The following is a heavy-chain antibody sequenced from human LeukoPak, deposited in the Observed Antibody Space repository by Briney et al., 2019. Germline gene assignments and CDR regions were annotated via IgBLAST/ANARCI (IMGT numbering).Heavy chain of an antibody. D-gene: IGHD3-22*01. Sequence: PGGSLRLSCAASGFTFSSYATSWVRQAPGKGLEWVSAISGSGGSTYYADSVKGRFTISRDNSKNTLYLQMNKLTDEDTAVYYCARCMTSCYYEHWGQGTLVTVSS. CDR2: ISGSGGST. J-gene: IGHJ4*02. CDR1: GFTFSSYA. CDR3: ARCMTSCYYEH. V-gene: IGHV3-23*01.